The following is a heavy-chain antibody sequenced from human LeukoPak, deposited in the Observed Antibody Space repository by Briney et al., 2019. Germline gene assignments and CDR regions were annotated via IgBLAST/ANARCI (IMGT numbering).Heavy chain of an antibody. Sequence: PGGSLRLSCAASGFTFNSYGMHWVRQAPGKGLEWVAVIVHDGNNKYYADSVKGRLTISRDNSKNTLYLQMNSLRAEDTAVYYCAKEHRWKGGYSSGRGIDYWGQGTLVTVSS. CDR2: IVHDGNNK. CDR1: GFTFNSYG. D-gene: IGHD6-19*01. CDR3: AKEHRWKGGYSSGRGIDY. V-gene: IGHV3-30*18. J-gene: IGHJ4*02.